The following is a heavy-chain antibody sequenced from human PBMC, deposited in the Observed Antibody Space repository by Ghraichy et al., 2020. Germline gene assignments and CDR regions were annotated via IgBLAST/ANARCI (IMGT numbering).Heavy chain of an antibody. Sequence: GGSLRLSCAASGFTFSSYWMSWVRQAPGKGLEWVANIKQDGSEKYYVDSVKGRFTISRDNAKNSLYLQMNSLRAEDTAVYYCARDPYSSSWSQGSWFDPWGQGTLVTVSS. CDR1: GFTFSSYW. V-gene: IGHV3-7*05. CDR2: IKQDGSEK. CDR3: ARDPYSSSWSQGSWFDP. D-gene: IGHD6-13*01. J-gene: IGHJ5*02.